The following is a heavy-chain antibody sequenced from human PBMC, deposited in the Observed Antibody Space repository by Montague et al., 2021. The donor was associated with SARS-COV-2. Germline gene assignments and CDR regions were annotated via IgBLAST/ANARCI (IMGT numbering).Heavy chain of an antibody. Sequence: ETLSLTCTVSGDSVSHDFWTWIRQPPGKGLEWIGYVYYSRSSSYNPSLRGRVSIAVDTSKNQFSLRLSTVTAADTAIYYCVRDPAPSGSGTFYDYWGQGTLVAVSS. CDR2: VYYSRSS. CDR1: GDSVSHDF. D-gene: IGHD1-26*01. CDR3: VRDPAPSGSGTFYDY. V-gene: IGHV4-59*02. J-gene: IGHJ4*02.